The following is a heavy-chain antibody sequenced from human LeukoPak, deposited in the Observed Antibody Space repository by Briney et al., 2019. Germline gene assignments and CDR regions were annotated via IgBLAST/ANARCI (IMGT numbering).Heavy chain of an antibody. CDR3: ARGIADPYSFDS. D-gene: IGHD6-13*01. V-gene: IGHV4-4*07. CDR1: GGSINFYY. Sequence: SETLSLTCTVSGGSINFYYRNWIRQPAGKGLEWIGRIYSTGSTNYSPSLKSRVTMSVDKSKNQFSLNLSSVTAADTAVYYCARGIADPYSFDSWGQGILVTVSS. J-gene: IGHJ4*02. CDR2: IYSTGST.